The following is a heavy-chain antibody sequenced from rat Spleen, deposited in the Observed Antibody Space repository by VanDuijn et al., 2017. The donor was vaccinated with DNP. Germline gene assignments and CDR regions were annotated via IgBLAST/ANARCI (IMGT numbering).Heavy chain of an antibody. V-gene: IGHV5-31*01. CDR1: GFTFNKYW. Sequence: EVQLVESGGGLVQPGRSLKLSCVASGFTFNKYWMDWIRQVPGRGLEWVASITSSGWSTYYPDSVKGRCTISRDNAKSTLYLQMNSLRSEDMATYYCVRWNSGHFDYWGQGVMVTVSS. CDR2: ITSSGWST. CDR3: VRWNSGHFDY. D-gene: IGHD4-3*01. J-gene: IGHJ2*01.